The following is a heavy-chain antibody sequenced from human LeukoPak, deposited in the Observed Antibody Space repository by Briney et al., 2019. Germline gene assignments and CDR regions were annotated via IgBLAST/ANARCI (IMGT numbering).Heavy chain of an antibody. D-gene: IGHD4-17*01. CDR3: ARDGGDDYESYYFDY. CDR2: ISSSSSYI. J-gene: IGHJ4*02. Sequence: PGGSLRLPCAASGFTFSSHGMSWVRQAPGKGLEWVSSISSSSSYIYYADSVKGRFTISRDNAKNSLYLQMNSLRAEDTAVYYCARDGGDDYESYYFDYWGQGTLVTVSS. CDR1: GFTFSSHG. V-gene: IGHV3-21*01.